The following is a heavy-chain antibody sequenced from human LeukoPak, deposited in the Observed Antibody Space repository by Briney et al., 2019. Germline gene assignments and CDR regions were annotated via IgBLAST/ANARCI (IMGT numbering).Heavy chain of an antibody. J-gene: IGHJ4*02. CDR2: INPRSGGT. D-gene: IGHD6-19*01. V-gene: IGHV1-2*06. Sequence: ASVKVSCKASGYSFSDHYIHWVRQAPGQGLEWMGRINPRSGGTKYAQNFQGSVTMTRDTSITTAYMELTRLGSDDTALYYCARQVGHTSGWYFFGFWGQGTLVTVSS. CDR3: ARQVGHTSGWYFFGF. CDR1: GYSFSDHY.